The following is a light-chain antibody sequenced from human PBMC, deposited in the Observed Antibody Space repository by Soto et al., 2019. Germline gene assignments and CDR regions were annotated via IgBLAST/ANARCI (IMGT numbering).Light chain of an antibody. Sequence: DIQMTQSPSTLSASVGDRVTITCRASQSISSWLAWYQQNPGKAPKLLIYDASSLESGVPSRFSGSGSGTEYPPTISSLQPDDSATYSCQPYNSYSRTFGQGTKV. CDR3: QPYNSYSRT. V-gene: IGKV1-5*01. CDR2: DAS. J-gene: IGKJ1*01. CDR1: QSISSW.